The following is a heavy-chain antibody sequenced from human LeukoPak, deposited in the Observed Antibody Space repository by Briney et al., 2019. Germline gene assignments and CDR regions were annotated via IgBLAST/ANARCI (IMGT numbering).Heavy chain of an antibody. CDR2: INSDGSST. J-gene: IGHJ4*02. CDR3: ARVQGYSSGPVDY. Sequence: GGSLRLSCAASGFTFSSYWMHWVRQAPGKGLVWVSRINSDGSSTSYADSVKGRFTVSRDNAKNTLYLQMNSLRAEDTAVYYCARVQGYSSGPVDYWGQGTLVTVSP. CDR1: GFTFSSYW. D-gene: IGHD6-19*01. V-gene: IGHV3-74*01.